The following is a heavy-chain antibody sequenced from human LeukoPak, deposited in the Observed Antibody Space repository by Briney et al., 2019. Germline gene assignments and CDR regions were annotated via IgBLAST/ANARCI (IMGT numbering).Heavy chain of an antibody. CDR3: ARLGTAVVARYFDY. CDR2: IYPGDSDT. D-gene: IGHD5-18*01. J-gene: IGHJ4*02. Sequence: GEPLKISCKGSGYSFPSYWIAWVRQMPGKGLEWMGSIYPGDSDTRYRPSFQGQVTISADKSISTSYLQWSGLKASDTAIYYCARLGTAVVARYFDYWGQGTQVTVSS. CDR1: GYSFPSYW. V-gene: IGHV5-51*01.